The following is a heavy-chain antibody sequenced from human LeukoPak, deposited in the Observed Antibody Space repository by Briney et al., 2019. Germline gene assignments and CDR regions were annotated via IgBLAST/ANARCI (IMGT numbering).Heavy chain of an antibody. J-gene: IGHJ6*02. CDR2: IYSGGST. CDR1: GLTVSNNY. V-gene: IGHV3-66*02. CDR3: ARDPVWFGELTYYYYDMDV. Sequence: GGSLRLSCAASGLTVSNNYMSWVRQAPGKGLEWVSVIYSGGSTYYADSVKGRFTISRDNSQSTLYLQMNSLRTEDTAVCYCARDPVWFGELTYYYYDMDVWGQGTTVTVSS. D-gene: IGHD3-10*01.